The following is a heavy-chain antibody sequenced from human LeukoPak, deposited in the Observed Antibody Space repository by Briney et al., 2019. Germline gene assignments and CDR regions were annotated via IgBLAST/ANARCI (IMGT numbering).Heavy chain of an antibody. CDR1: GGSISSGGYY. J-gene: IGHJ4*02. CDR3: ARVNYGSATKEDY. Sequence: SQTLSLTCTVSGGSISSGGYYWSWIRQHPGKGLERIGYIYYSGSTYYSPSLKSRVTISVDTSKNQFSLKLSSETAADTAVYYCARVNYGSATKEDYWGQGTLVTVSS. CDR2: IYYSGST. D-gene: IGHD3-10*01. V-gene: IGHV4-31*03.